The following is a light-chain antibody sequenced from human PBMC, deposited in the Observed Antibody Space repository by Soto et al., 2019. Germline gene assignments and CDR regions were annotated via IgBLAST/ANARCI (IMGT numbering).Light chain of an antibody. CDR1: SSNIGNNY. Sequence: QSVLTQPPSVSAAPGQKVTISCSGSSSNIGNNYVYWYQQLPGTAPKLLIYKNNKRPSGIPDRCSGSKSGTSATLGITGLQTGDKSDYYCGTWDSSLSAVVFGGGTKLTVL. V-gene: IGLV1-51*02. J-gene: IGLJ2*01. CDR3: GTWDSSLSAVV. CDR2: KNN.